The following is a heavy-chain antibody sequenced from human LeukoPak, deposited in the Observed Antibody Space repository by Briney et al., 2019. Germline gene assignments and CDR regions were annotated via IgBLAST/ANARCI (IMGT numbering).Heavy chain of an antibody. CDR3: ARETSQKGAHYMDV. CDR1: GGSISSSSHY. CDR2: ISNSGST. V-gene: IGHV4-39*07. Sequence: KPSETLSLTCTVSGGSISSSSHYWGWIRQPPGKGLEWIGSISNSGSTYYNPSLKSRVTISVDTSNNQFSLKLSSVTAADTAVYYCARETSQKGAHYMDVWGKGTTVTISS. D-gene: IGHD3-16*01. J-gene: IGHJ6*03.